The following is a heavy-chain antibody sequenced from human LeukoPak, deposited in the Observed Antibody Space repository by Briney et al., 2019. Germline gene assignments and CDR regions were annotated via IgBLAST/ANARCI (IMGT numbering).Heavy chain of an antibody. V-gene: IGHV3-33*01. CDR3: ARPGDDWQNWYMDV. Sequence: PGGPRKSSVAAPGFTPRNHGMHWFRKAPGKGLGWVAVKWNDGSKKYYADSVKGRFTISKDDSKSTLYLQMNALRAEDTAVYYCARPGDDWQNWYMDVWGKGTTVSVSS. D-gene: IGHD1-1*01. CDR1: GFTPRNHG. CDR2: KWNDGSKK. J-gene: IGHJ6*03.